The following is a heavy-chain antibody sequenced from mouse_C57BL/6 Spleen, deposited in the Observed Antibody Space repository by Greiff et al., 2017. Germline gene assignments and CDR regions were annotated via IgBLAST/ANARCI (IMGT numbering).Heavy chain of an antibody. J-gene: IGHJ4*01. CDR1: GYSITSGYY. CDR2: ISYDGSN. D-gene: IGHD1-1*01. V-gene: IGHV3-6*01. CDR3: ARGYYSSSYGYAMDY. Sequence: EVQLQESGPGLVKPSQSLSLTCSVTGYSITSGYYWYWIRQFPGNQLEWMVYISYDGSNNYNPSLKNRITITRDTTKNQFFLKLNSVTTEDTATYYCARGYYSSSYGYAMDYWGQGTSVTVSS.